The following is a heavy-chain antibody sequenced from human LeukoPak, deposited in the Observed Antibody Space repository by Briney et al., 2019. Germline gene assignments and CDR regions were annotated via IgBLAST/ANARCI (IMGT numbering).Heavy chain of an antibody. CDR2: IYYSGSA. J-gene: IGHJ4*02. D-gene: IGHD3-22*01. CDR1: GGSISSYY. CDR3: ARLDSSGYYYPLY. Sequence: SETLSLTRTVSGGSISSYYWSWIRQPPGKGLEWIGYIYYSGSANYNPSLKSRVTISVDTSKNQFSLKLSSVTAADTAVYYCARLDSSGYYYPLYWGQGTLVTVSS. V-gene: IGHV4-59*08.